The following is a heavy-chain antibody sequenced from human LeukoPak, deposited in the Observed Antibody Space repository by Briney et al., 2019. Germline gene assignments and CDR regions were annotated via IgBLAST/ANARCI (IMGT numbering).Heavy chain of an antibody. CDR3: ARDRSVGVLPAPPFDF. D-gene: IGHD6-6*01. J-gene: IGHJ4*02. Sequence: PSETLSLTCTVSGDSISNFYWSWIRQPAGKGLEWIGRIYTSGSTNYNPSLKSRVTMSVDTSKNQFSLKLSSVTAADTAVYYCARDRSVGVLPAPPFDFWGQGTLVTVSS. V-gene: IGHV4-4*07. CDR1: GDSISNFY. CDR2: IYTSGST.